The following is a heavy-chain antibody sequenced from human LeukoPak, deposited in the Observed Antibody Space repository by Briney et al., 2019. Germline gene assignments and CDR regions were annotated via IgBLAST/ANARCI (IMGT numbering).Heavy chain of an antibody. CDR3: GRDVSRASWYFEL. CDR1: GFTVSSNY. D-gene: IGHD1-1*01. Sequence: PGGSLSLSCPASGFTVSSNYMSWVRQAPGKGLDGVSVIYSGGSTYYADSVKGRFTITRNNSKKPQYLQMNTLRAEEKAVYYCGRDVSRASWYFELWGHGTLVTVSS. CDR2: IYSGGST. V-gene: IGHV3-53*01. J-gene: IGHJ2*01.